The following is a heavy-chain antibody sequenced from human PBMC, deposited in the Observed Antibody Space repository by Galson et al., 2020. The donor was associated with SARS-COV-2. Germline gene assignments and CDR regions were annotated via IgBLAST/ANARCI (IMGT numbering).Heavy chain of an antibody. CDR2: ISGSGGST. D-gene: IGHD3-10*01. J-gene: IGHJ4*02. CDR3: AKGLWFGELCAPGFDY. Sequence: GESLKISCAASGFTFSSYAMSWVRQAPGKGLEWVAAISGSGGSTYYADSVKGRFTISRDNSKNTLYLQMNSLRAEDTAVYYCAKGLWFGELCAPGFDYWGQGTLVTVSS. CDR1: GFTFSSYA. V-gene: IGHV3-23*01.